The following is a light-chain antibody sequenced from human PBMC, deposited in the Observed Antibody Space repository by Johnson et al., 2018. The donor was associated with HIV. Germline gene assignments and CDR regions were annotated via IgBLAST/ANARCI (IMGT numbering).Light chain of an antibody. Sequence: QPVLTQPPSVSAAPGQKVTISCSGSSSNIGINYVSWFQQLPGTAPKLLIYDNDKRPSGIPDRFSGSKSGTSATLGIAGLQTGDEADYYCGTWDSSLSVYVFATGTKATVL. CDR1: SSNIGINY. V-gene: IGLV1-51*01. CDR3: GTWDSSLSVYV. J-gene: IGLJ1*01. CDR2: DND.